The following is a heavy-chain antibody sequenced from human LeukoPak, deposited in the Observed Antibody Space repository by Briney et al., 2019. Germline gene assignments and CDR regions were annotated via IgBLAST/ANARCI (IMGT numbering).Heavy chain of an antibody. CDR2: IYYSGST. V-gene: IGHV4-59*08. CDR3: ARQWGSGWSGDYYFDY. J-gene: IGHJ4*02. CDR1: GGSISPYY. D-gene: IGHD6-19*01. Sequence: AETLSLTCTVSGGSISPYYWSWIRQPPGKGLEWIGYIYYSGSTNYNPSLKSRVTISVDTSKNQFSLKLSSVAAADTAVYYCARQWGSGWSGDYYFDYCGQGALVSASS.